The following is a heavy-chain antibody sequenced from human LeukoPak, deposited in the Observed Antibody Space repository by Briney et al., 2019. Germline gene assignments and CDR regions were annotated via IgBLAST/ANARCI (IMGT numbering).Heavy chain of an antibody. Sequence: GGSLRLSCAASGFTVSSNYMSWVRQAPGKGLEWVSVIYSGGSTYYADSVKGRFTISRDNSKNTLYLQMNSLRAEDTAVYYCARSIGPTPYDILTGYHDGMYYFDYWGQGTLVTVSS. CDR2: IYSGGST. D-gene: IGHD3-9*01. CDR1: GFTVSSNY. J-gene: IGHJ4*02. V-gene: IGHV3-53*01. CDR3: ARSIGPTPYDILTGYHDGMYYFDY.